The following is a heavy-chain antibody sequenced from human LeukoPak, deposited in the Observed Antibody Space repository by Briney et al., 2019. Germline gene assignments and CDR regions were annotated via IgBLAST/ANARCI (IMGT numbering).Heavy chain of an antibody. CDR1: GFTFNSYG. J-gene: IGHJ4*02. Sequence: GGSLRLSCAASGFTFNSYGMHWVRQAPGKGLEWVAVIWYDGSNKYYADSVKGRFTISRDNSKNTLYLQMNSLRAEDTAVYYCARSSGSYYDGPDYWGQGTLVTVSS. CDR3: ARSSGSYYDGPDY. CDR2: IWYDGSNK. D-gene: IGHD1-26*01. V-gene: IGHV3-33*01.